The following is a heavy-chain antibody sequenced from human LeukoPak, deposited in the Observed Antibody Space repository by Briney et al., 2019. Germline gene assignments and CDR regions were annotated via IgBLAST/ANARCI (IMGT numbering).Heavy chain of an antibody. Sequence: GGSLRLSCAASGFTFCSYAMSWLRQAPGKGLEWVSAISGSGGSTYYADSVKGRFTISRDNSKNTLYLQMHSLRAEDTAVYYCANIQAMVRGVTADYWGQGTLVTVST. CDR1: GFTFCSYA. V-gene: IGHV3-23*01. D-gene: IGHD3-10*01. J-gene: IGHJ4*02. CDR3: ANIQAMVRGVTADY. CDR2: ISGSGGST.